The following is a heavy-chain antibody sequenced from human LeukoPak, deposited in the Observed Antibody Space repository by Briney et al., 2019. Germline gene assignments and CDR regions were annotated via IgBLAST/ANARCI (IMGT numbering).Heavy chain of an antibody. D-gene: IGHD2-2*02. CDR3: ARVMGYCSGTICYSRYYYYMDV. J-gene: IGHJ6*03. Sequence: PSETLSLTCLVSNYSISSGYFWGWIRQPPGKGREWIGSIYYSGSTLYNLSLKRLVTISIDTSKNQFSLNLGSVTAADTAVYYCARVMGYCSGTICYSRYYYYMDVWGKGTTVTVSS. V-gene: IGHV4-38-2*02. CDR1: NYSISSGYF. CDR2: IYYSGST.